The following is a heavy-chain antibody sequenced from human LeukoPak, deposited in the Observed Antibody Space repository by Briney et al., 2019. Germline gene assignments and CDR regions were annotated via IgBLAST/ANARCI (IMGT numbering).Heavy chain of an antibody. V-gene: IGHV1-69*16. CDR2: IIPMLRSS. CDR1: GGTFGGYT. D-gene: IGHD6-25*01. Sequence: SVKVSCKASGGTFGGYTISWVRQAPGQGLEWMGGIIPMLRSSTYSQSFQGRLTITTDESTTTVHMELRSLRSEDTAVYYCARELSAAAPYYMDVWGKGTTVAVSS. CDR3: ARELSAAAPYYMDV. J-gene: IGHJ6*03.